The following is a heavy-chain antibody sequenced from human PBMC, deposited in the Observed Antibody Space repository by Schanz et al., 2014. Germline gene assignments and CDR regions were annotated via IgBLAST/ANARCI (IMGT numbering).Heavy chain of an antibody. D-gene: IGHD4-17*01. CDR1: GFTFSSYA. J-gene: IGHJ4*02. CDR2: ISASGGST. V-gene: IGHV3-23*04. Sequence: VQLVESGGGVVQPGRSLRLSCAASGFTFSSYAMTWVRQAPGKGLEWVSTISASGGSTYYADSVKGRFTISRDNSKNTLYLQMNSLRAEDTAVYYCARPRFDYGEVDYWGQGTLVTVSS. CDR3: ARPRFDYGEVDY.